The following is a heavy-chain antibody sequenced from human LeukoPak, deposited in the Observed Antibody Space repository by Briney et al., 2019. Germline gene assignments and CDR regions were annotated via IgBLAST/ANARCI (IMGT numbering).Heavy chain of an antibody. J-gene: IGHJ5*02. CDR1: GGSITSDTYY. V-gene: IGHV4-39*01. CDR3: ARNLTQDFGDPGRTLKTNCFDP. CDR2: ICYSGST. Sequence: SETLSLTCTVSGGSITSDTYYWGWIRQPPGKGLEWDGSICYSGSTYYNPSRKSRVTISVDTSKNQCSLKLSSVTAADTAVYYCARNLTQDFGDPGRTLKTNCFDPWGQGTLVTVSS. D-gene: IGHD4-17*01.